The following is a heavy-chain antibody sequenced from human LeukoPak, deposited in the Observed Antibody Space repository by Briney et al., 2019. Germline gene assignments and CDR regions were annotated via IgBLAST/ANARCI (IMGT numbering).Heavy chain of an antibody. D-gene: IGHD5-24*01. CDR3: AREEEQMARGLDP. CDR2: IYTSGST. V-gene: IGHV4-4*07. J-gene: IGHJ5*02. CDR1: GAPSRTTN. Sequence: SETLSLTCTVSGAPSRTTNWSWIGNPAGGALNWIGRIYTSGSTNYNPSLKSRVTMPVDTSKNQFSLKLSSVTAADTAVYYCAREEEQMARGLDPWGQGALVTVSS.